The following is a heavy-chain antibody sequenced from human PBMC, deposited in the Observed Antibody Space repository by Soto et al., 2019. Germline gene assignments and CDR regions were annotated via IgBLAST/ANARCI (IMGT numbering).Heavy chain of an antibody. CDR2: IYHSGST. CDR1: GGSISSGGYS. D-gene: IGHD1-26*01. CDR3: ARRYGGNFDF. Sequence: SETLSLTCAVSGGSISSGGYSWSWIRQPPGKGLEWIGYIYHSGSTYYNPSLKSRVTISVDRSKNQFSLKLSSVTAADTAVYYCARRYGGNFDFSGQGTLVTVSS. J-gene: IGHJ4*02. V-gene: IGHV4-30-2*02.